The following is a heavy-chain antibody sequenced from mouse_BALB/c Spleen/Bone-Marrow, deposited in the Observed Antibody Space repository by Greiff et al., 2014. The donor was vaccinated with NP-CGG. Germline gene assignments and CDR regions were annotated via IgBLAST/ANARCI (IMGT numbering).Heavy chain of an antibody. CDR3: ARKGSYGSSWFAY. Sequence: VQLQESGPGLVQPSQSLSITCTVSGFSLTNHGVHWVRQSPGKGLEWLGVIWSGGSTDYNAAFISRLSITKDNSKSQVFFKMNSLQANDTAIYYCARKGSYGSSWFAYWGQGTLVTVSA. D-gene: IGHD1-1*01. J-gene: IGHJ3*01. CDR1: GFSLTNHG. CDR2: IWSGGST. V-gene: IGHV2-2*02.